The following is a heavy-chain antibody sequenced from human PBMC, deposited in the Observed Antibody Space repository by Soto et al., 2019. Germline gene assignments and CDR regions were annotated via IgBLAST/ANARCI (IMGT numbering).Heavy chain of an antibody. V-gene: IGHV3-15*07. J-gene: IGHJ4*02. CDR2: IKSKTDGGTP. D-gene: IGHD3-22*01. Sequence: GGSLRLSCAASGFTFSNAWINWVRQAPGKGLEWVGRIKSKTDGGTPDYAAPVKGRFAISRDDSKNMVYLQMNSLKTDYTVIYYCTTDSYSSIIVVRFDYWGQGTLVTVSS. CDR1: GFTFSNAW. CDR3: TTDSYSSIIVVRFDY.